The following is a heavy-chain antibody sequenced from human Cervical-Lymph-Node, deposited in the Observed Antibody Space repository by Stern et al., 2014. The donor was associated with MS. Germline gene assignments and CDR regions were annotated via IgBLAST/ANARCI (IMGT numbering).Heavy chain of an antibody. CDR1: GYTFTKYL. J-gene: IGHJ5*02. CDR2: INSNTGAP. CDR3: ARDMSDFWSDYGHNWFDP. D-gene: IGHD3-3*01. V-gene: IGHV7-4-1*02. Sequence: VQLVQSGSESKKPGASVTVSCKASGYTFTKYLIHWVRQAPGQGLEWMGWINSNTGAPMYARDFAGRFVFSLDTSVTTAYLQISRLKTEDTAVYYCARDMSDFWSDYGHNWFDPWGQGTLVTVSS.